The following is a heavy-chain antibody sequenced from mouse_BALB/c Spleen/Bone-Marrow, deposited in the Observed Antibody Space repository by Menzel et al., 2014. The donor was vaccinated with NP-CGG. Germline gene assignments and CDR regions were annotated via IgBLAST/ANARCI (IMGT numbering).Heavy chain of an antibody. V-gene: IGHV1-69*02. CDR3: ARGGANVDY. Sequence: QVHVKQSGAELVTPGASVKMSCKASGHTFTDHWMHWVKQRPGQGLEWIGVIDISDSYTTYNQKFKGKATLTVDESSSTAYMQLSRLTSEDSAVYYCARGGANVDYWGQGTTLTVSS. CDR2: IDISDSYT. J-gene: IGHJ2*01. CDR1: GHTFTDHW.